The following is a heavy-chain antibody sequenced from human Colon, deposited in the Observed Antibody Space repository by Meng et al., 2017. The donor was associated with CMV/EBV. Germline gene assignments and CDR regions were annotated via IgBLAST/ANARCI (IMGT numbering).Heavy chain of an antibody. J-gene: IGHJ4*02. CDR1: GFTLSDYY. Sequence: GGSLRLSCAASGFTLSDYYLNWVRQAPGKGLEWIAYISSSSIYYADSVKGRFTISTDNAKNSLSLQMNSLRVEDTAVYYCATSPRHIVVGWTDYWGQGTLVTVSS. CDR3: ATSPRHIVVGWTDY. V-gene: IGHV3-69-1*02. D-gene: IGHD2-2*01. CDR2: ISSSSI.